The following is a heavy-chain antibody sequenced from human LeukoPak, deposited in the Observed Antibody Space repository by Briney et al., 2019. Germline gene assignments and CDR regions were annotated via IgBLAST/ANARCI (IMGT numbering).Heavy chain of an antibody. CDR3: ARGQHYDILTGYSNWFDP. CDR1: GGSFSNYY. D-gene: IGHD3-9*01. V-gene: IGHV4-34*01. J-gene: IGHJ5*02. CDR2: INHSGST. Sequence: SETLSLTCAVYGGSFSNYYWSWIRQPPGKGLEWIGEINHSGSTNYNPSLKSRVTISVDTSKNQFSLNLSSVTAADTAVYYCARGQHYDILTGYSNWFDPWGQGTLVTVSS.